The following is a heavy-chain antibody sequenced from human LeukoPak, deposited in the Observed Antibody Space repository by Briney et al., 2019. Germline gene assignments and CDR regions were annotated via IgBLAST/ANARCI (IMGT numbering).Heavy chain of an antibody. J-gene: IGHJ6*03. V-gene: IGHV3-23*01. Sequence: GGPLRLSCAASGFTFSNYAMNWVRQAPGKGLEWVSGIGGGGGSTYYADSVKGRFTVSRDNSKNTLYLQMNSLRAEDTAVYYCAKAGGDAYYYYYMDVWGKGTTVTVSS. CDR2: IGGGGGST. D-gene: IGHD2-21*01. CDR3: AKAGGDAYYYYYMDV. CDR1: GFTFSNYA.